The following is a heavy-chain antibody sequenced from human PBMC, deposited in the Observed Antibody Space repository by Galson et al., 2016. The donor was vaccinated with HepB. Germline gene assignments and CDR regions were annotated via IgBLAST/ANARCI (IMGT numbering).Heavy chain of an antibody. J-gene: IGHJ6*02. CDR1: GFTFSSYA. D-gene: IGHD3-22*01. V-gene: IGHV3-23*01. CDR3: AKWYYYDSSGYSTCYYYYGLDV. Sequence: SLRLSCAASGFTFSSYAMSWVRQAPGKGPEWVSVISGGGGSTYYADSVKGRFTISRDNSKNTLYVEMNSLRAEDTAVYYCAKWYYYDSSGYSTCYYYYGLDVWGQGTTVTVSS. CDR2: ISGGGGST.